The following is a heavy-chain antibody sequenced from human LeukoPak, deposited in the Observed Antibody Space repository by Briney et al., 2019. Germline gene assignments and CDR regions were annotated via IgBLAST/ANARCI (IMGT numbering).Heavy chain of an antibody. V-gene: IGHV4-59*05. CDR1: GGSISSYY. D-gene: IGHD3-3*01. J-gene: IGHJ4*02. CDR3: ARRRGSSSYRDY. CDR2: ISDSGTT. Sequence: SETLSLACTVSGGSISSYYWSWIRQPPGEGLEWIATISDSGTTYYNPSLKSRISISADTSKNQISLKLNSVTVTDTAVYYCARRRGSSSYRDYWGQGTQVIVSS.